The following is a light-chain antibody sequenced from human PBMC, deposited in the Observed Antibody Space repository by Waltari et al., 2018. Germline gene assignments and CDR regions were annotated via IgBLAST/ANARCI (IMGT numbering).Light chain of an antibody. V-gene: IGLV2-23*01. J-gene: IGLJ2*01. CDR1: SRDVGSYNL. CDR3: CSYAGSSTLV. Sequence: QSALTRPASVSGSPGQSITISCTGTSRDVGSYNLFPWYQKHPGKAPKLMIYEDSKRPSGVSNRFSGSKSGNTASLTISGLQAEDEADYYCCSYAGSSTLVFGGGTKLTVL. CDR2: EDS.